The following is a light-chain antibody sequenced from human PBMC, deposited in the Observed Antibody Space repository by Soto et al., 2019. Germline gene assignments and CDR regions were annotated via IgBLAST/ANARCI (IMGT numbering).Light chain of an antibody. CDR2: EVS. Sequence: QSALTQPASVSGSPGQSITISCTGTSDNVGGYNYVSWYQQYPGKAPKLMIYEVSNRPSGVSNRFSGSKSGNTASLTISGLQAEDEADYYCSSYTSSTTWVFGGGTKLTVL. V-gene: IGLV2-14*01. CDR1: SDNVGGYNY. J-gene: IGLJ3*02. CDR3: SSYTSSTTWV.